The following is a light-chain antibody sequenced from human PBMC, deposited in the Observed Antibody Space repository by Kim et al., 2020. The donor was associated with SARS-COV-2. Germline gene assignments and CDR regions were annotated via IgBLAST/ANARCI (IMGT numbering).Light chain of an antibody. V-gene: IGLV3-1*01. CDR2: QDS. CDR3: QAWDDSTVG. CDR1: KLGDRY. Sequence: SYELTQPPSVSVSPGQTASITCSGDKLGDRYVSWYQHKAGQSPVLVIEQDSKRPSGIPERFSGSNSGNTATLTIIGTQTVDEADYYCQAWDDSTVGFGGGTKVTVL. J-gene: IGLJ2*01.